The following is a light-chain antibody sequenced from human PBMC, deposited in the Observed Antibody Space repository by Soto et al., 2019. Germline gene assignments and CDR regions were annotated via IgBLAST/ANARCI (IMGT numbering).Light chain of an antibody. V-gene: IGKV3-15*01. CDR3: QYYGGSFT. Sequence: EIVMTQSPATLSVSPGERATLSCRASQSVSSNLAWYQQKPGQAPRLLIYDASTRATGIPARFSGSGSGTEFTLTISSLQSEDFAVYFCQYYGGSFTFGPGTKVEIK. CDR2: DAS. J-gene: IGKJ3*01. CDR1: QSVSSN.